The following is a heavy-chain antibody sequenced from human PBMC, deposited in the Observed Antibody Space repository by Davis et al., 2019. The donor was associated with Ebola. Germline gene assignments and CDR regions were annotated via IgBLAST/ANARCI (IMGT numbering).Heavy chain of an antibody. Sequence: GESLKISCAASGFTFSSYNMNWVRQAPGKGLEWVSSISSSSSYIYYADSVKGRFTISRDNAKNSLYLQMNSLRAEDTAVYYCARELRVRVGIDYWGQGTLVTVSS. CDR3: ARELRVRVGIDY. D-gene: IGHD3-16*01. CDR2: ISSSSSYI. CDR1: GFTFSSYN. J-gene: IGHJ4*02. V-gene: IGHV3-21*04.